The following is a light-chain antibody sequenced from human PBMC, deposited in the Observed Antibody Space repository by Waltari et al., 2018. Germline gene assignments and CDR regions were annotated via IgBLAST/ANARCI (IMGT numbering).Light chain of an antibody. CDR2: GAS. V-gene: IGKV3-20*01. CDR1: QSVTSIA. CDR3: QHYDGSVVT. J-gene: IGKJ4*01. Sequence: DTVLTQSPDTVSLSPGDRGTLSCRASQSVTSIALSWFQQRPGQAPRRLVYGASNRATDIPDMCSGSGSGTDFTLTISRLEPEDFAVYYCQHYDGSVVTFGGGTKVEI.